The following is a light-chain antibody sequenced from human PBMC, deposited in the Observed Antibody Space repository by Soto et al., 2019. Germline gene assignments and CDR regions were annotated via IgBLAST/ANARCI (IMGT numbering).Light chain of an antibody. J-gene: IGKJ2*01. CDR1: QSIGRY. Sequence: DIPMTQSPSSLSASVGDRVTITCRASQSIGRYLNWFQHEPGKVPKLLIYAASSLQFGVPSRFSGSGSGTDFTLTISSLQPEDFATYYCQQSYSTPYTFGQGTKLEIK. CDR2: AAS. CDR3: QQSYSTPYT. V-gene: IGKV1-39*01.